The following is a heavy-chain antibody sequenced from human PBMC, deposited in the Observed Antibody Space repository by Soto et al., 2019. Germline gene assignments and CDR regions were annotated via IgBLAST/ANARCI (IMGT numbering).Heavy chain of an antibody. J-gene: IGHJ4*02. CDR1: GFTFSSYA. CDR3: ARGVTVLMVYADADY. CDR2: ISGSGGST. V-gene: IGHV3-23*01. D-gene: IGHD2-8*01. Sequence: GGSLRLSCAASGFTFSSYAMSWVRQAPGKGLEWVSAISGSGGSTYYADSVKGRFTISRDNSKNTLYLQMNSLRAEDTAVYYCARGVTVLMVYADADYWGQGTLVTVSS.